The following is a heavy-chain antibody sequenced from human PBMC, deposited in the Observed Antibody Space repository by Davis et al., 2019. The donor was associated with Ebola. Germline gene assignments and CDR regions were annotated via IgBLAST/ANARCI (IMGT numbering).Heavy chain of an antibody. V-gene: IGHV3-9*01. CDR3: AKDMAGGSYYYYGMEV. CDR2: ISWNSGSI. CDR1: GFTFDDYA. Sequence: PGSLLKISCAASGFTFDDYAMHWVRQAPGKGLEWVSGISWNSGSIGYADSVKGRFTISRDTAKNSLYLQMNSLRAEDTALYYCAKDMAGGSYYYYGMEVWGQGTTVTVSS. D-gene: IGHD3-10*01. J-gene: IGHJ6*02.